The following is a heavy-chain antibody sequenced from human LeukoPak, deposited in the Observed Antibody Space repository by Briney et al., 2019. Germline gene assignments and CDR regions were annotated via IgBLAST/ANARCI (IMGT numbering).Heavy chain of an antibody. CDR2: ISWNSGSI. CDR3: AKRSTGFDY. Sequence: PGRSLRLSCAASGFTFDDYAMHWVRQAPGKGLEWVSGISWNSGSIGYADSVKGRLTISRDNAKNSLYLQMNSLRAEDTALYYCAKRSTGFDYWGQGTLVTVSS. CDR1: GFTFDDYA. V-gene: IGHV3-9*01. D-gene: IGHD1-1*01. J-gene: IGHJ4*02.